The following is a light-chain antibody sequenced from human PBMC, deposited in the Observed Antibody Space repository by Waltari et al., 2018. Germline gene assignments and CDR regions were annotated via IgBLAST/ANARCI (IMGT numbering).Light chain of an antibody. CDR2: DAS. J-gene: IGKJ5*01. CDR1: QSVSRD. V-gene: IGKV3-11*01. Sequence: IVLTQSPATLSLSPGERATLPCRASQSVSRDLAWYQQKPGQAPRLLINDASNRATGIPDRFSGSGSGTDFTLTISSLEPEDFAVYYCQQRTNLITFGQGTRLEIK. CDR3: QQRTNLIT.